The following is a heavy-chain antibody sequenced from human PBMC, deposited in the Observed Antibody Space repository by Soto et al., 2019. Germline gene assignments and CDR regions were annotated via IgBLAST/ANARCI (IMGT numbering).Heavy chain of an antibody. V-gene: IGHV3-23*01. CDR1: GFTFSNYA. CDR3: ARVVPSTRVDY. CDR2: ITYSGGSR. D-gene: IGHD2-2*01. J-gene: IGHJ4*02. Sequence: GGSLRLSCAASGFTFSNYAMAWVPQAPGKGLEWVSTITYSGGSRDYADSVKGRFTISRDNSKNTLYLQMNSLRAEDTAMYYCARVVPSTRVDYWGQGALVTVS.